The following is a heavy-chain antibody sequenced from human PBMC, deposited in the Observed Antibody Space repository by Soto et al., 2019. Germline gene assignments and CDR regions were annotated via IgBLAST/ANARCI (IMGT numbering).Heavy chain of an antibody. CDR2: IIPMFATT. Sequence: QVQLVQSGAEVRKSGSSVKVSCKAAGGTFSDYALSWVRQAPGQGLEWMGGIIPMFATTNYAQKFQGRVTITADDSATTAHMELSSLKSEDTAVYYCARGRVIGFSSTWNIYWYYNMDVWGQGTTVTVSS. J-gene: IGHJ6*02. V-gene: IGHV1-69*01. CDR3: ARGRVIGFSSTWNIYWYYNMDV. D-gene: IGHD6-13*01. CDR1: GGTFSDYA.